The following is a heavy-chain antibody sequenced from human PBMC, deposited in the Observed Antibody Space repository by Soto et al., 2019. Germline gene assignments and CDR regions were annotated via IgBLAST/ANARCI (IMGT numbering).Heavy chain of an antibody. CDR3: ARVGATLKYYDILTGYYKVDWFDP. J-gene: IGHJ5*02. Sequence: GASVKVSCKASGYTFTSYGISWVRQAPGQGLEWMGWISAYNGNTNYAQKLQGRVTMTTDTSTSTAYMELRSLRSDDTAVYYCARVGATLKYYDILTGYYKVDWFDPWG. CDR2: ISAYNGNT. CDR1: GYTFTSYG. V-gene: IGHV1-18*01. D-gene: IGHD3-9*01.